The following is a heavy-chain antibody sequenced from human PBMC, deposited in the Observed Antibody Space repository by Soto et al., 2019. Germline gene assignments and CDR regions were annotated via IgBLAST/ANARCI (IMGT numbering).Heavy chain of an antibody. CDR3: ARGRYCLTGRCFPNWFDS. CDR2: IYKSATT. J-gene: IGHJ5*01. Sequence: SETLSLTCSVSGDSISNLDYFWAWIRQPPGQALEYIGYIYKSATTYYNPSFESRVAISLDTSKSQFSLNVTSLTAADTAVYFCARGRYCLTGRCFPNWFDSWGQGTLVTVSS. V-gene: IGHV4-30-4*01. CDR1: GDSISNLDYF. D-gene: IGHD2-15*01.